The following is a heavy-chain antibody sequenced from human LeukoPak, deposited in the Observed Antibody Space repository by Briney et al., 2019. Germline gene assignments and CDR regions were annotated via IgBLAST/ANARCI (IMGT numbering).Heavy chain of an antibody. Sequence: PSETLSLTCTVSGASINNYYWSWIRQPPGKGLEWIAYISYSGSTNYNPSLKSRVTISVETSKNQFSLKLSSVTAADTAVYYCAREADSSGWYGDAFDIWGQGTMVTVSS. CDR3: AREADSSGWYGDAFDI. CDR1: GASINNYY. J-gene: IGHJ3*02. V-gene: IGHV4-59*01. D-gene: IGHD6-19*01. CDR2: ISYSGST.